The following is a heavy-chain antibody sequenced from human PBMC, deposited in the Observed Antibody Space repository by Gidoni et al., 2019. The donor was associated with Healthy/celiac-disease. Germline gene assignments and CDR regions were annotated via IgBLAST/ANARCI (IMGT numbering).Heavy chain of an antibody. D-gene: IGHD5-12*01. J-gene: IGHJ4*02. Sequence: QVQLVQSGAEVKKPGASVKVSCKASGYTFTSYGISWVRQAPGQGLEWMGWISAYNGNTNYAQKLQGRVTMTTDTSTSTAYMELRSLRSDDTAVYYCARGTGGYSGYDWGVSEGDYFDYWGQGTLVTVSS. CDR2: ISAYNGNT. CDR3: ARGTGGYSGYDWGVSEGDYFDY. V-gene: IGHV1-18*01. CDR1: GYTFTSYG.